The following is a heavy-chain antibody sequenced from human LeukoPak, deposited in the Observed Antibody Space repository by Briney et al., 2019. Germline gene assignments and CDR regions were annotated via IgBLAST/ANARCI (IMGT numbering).Heavy chain of an antibody. Sequence: ASVKVSCKASGYTFTGYYMHWVRQAPGQGLEWMGWINPNSGGTNYAQKLQGRVTMTTDTSTSTAYMELRSLRSDDTAVYYCARVGSGSYYNFYYYYYMDVWGKGTTVTISS. V-gene: IGHV1-2*02. CDR1: GYTFTGYY. CDR2: INPNSGGT. CDR3: ARVGSGSYYNFYYYYYMDV. J-gene: IGHJ6*03. D-gene: IGHD3-10*01.